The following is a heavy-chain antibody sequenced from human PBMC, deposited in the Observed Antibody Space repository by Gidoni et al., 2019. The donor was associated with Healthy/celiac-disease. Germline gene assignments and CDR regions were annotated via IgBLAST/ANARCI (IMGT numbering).Heavy chain of an antibody. V-gene: IGHV2-70*01. CDR3: ARIQMARGAVPEYYYYYGMDV. J-gene: IGHJ6*02. D-gene: IGHD2-2*01. CDR2: IDWDDDK. CDR1: GFSLSTSGMC. Sequence: QVTLRESGPALVKPTQTLTLTCTFSGFSLSTSGMCVSWIRQPPGKALEWLALIDWDDDKYYSTSLKTRLTISKDTSKNQVVLTMTNMDPVDTATYYCARIQMARGAVPEYYYYYGMDVWGQGTTVTVSS.